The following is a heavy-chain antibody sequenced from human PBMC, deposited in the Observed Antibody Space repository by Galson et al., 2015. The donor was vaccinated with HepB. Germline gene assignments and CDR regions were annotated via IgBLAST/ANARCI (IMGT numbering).Heavy chain of an antibody. CDR2: IYHSGST. CDR3: ARSPLTGDLRRFDP. V-gene: IGHV4-30-2*01. D-gene: IGHD7-27*01. Sequence: TLSLTCAVSGGSVSSGDSSWSWNRQPPGKGLEWIGYIYHSGSTYYNPSLKGRVTISVDRSKNHLSLKLSSVTAADTAVYYCARSPLTGDLRRFDPWGQGTLVTVSS. J-gene: IGHJ5*02. CDR1: GGSVSSGDSS.